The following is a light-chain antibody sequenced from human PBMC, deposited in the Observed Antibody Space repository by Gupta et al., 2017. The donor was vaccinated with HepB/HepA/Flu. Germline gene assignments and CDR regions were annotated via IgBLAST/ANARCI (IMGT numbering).Light chain of an antibody. CDR2: YGG. J-gene: IGLJ3*02. Sequence: SSVLTQPPSVPVAPQTPARISLWGAKIGSKSVHWYQQTPGQAPVLLIYYGGDRRSGIPERFSGSKYGTTATLTTSGVEAGDEADFYCQVGDTGADNVVFGGGTRLTVL. V-gene: IGLV3-21*04. CDR3: QVGDTGADNVV. CDR1: KIGSKS.